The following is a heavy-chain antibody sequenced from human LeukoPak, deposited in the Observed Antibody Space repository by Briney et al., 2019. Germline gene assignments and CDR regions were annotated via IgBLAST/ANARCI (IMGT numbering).Heavy chain of an antibody. CDR1: GGSISSSSYY. CDR3: ARHDIVVVPAATGWFDP. V-gene: IGHV4-39*01. J-gene: IGHJ5*02. CDR2: IYYSGST. Sequence: PSETLSLTCTVSGGSISSSSYYWGWIRQPPGKGLEWIGSIYYSGSTYYNPSLKSRVTISIDTSKNQFSLKLSSVTAADTAVYYCARHDIVVVPAATGWFDPWGQGTLVTVSS. D-gene: IGHD2-2*01.